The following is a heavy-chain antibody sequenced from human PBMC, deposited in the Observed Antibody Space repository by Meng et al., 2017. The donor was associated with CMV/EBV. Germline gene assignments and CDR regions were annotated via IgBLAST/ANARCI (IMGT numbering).Heavy chain of an antibody. V-gene: IGHV4-4*07. D-gene: IGHD2-2*01. Sequence: QGAGPGLVKPSETLSLTCTVSGGSISSYYWSWIRQPAGKGLEWIGRIYTSGSTNYNPSLKSRVTMSVDTSKNQFSLKLSSVTAADTAVYYCARDLMNCSSTSCANWFDPWGQGTLVTVSS. CDR2: IYTSGST. CDR1: GGSISSYY. J-gene: IGHJ5*02. CDR3: ARDLMNCSSTSCANWFDP.